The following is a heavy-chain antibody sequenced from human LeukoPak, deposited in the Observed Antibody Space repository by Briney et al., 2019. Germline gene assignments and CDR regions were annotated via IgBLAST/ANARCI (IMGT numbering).Heavy chain of an antibody. J-gene: IGHJ3*02. Sequence: QSGGSLGLSCAASGFTFSNYAMSWVRQAPGKGLQWVSAISDSGGRTYYADSVKGRFTISRDNSKNTLYLQMNSLRAEDTAVYYCARDKGYCSGGSCYLGAFDIWGQGTMVTVSS. CDR1: GFTFSNYA. CDR3: ARDKGYCSGGSCYLGAFDI. D-gene: IGHD2-15*01. CDR2: ISDSGGRT. V-gene: IGHV3-23*01.